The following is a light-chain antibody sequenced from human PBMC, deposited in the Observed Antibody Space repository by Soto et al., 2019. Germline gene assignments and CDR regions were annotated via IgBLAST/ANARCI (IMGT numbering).Light chain of an antibody. J-gene: IGKJ1*01. V-gene: IGKV1-5*02. CDR3: QQYNSYS. CDR2: HAS. CDR1: QSISSY. Sequence: DIQMTQSHSSLSASVGDRFTIICRASQSISSYLNWYQQKPGTAPKVLIYHASNLQSGVPSRFSGSGSGTEFTLTISSLQPDDFATYYCQQYNSYSFGQGTKVDIK.